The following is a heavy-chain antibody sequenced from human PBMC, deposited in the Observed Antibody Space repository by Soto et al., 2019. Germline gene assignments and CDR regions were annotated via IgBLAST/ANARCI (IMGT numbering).Heavy chain of an antibody. CDR3: VVYSSSSGRHFDY. D-gene: IGHD6-6*01. J-gene: IGHJ4*02. CDR2: IYPGDSDT. V-gene: IGHV5-51*01. Sequence: ESLKVSCKSSGYIFSKYWIGWVRQMPGKGLEWMGIIYPGDSDTRYSPSFQGQVTISADKSITTAYLQWRSLKASDTAIYYCVVYSSSSGRHFDYWGQGTLVTVSS. CDR1: GYIFSKYW.